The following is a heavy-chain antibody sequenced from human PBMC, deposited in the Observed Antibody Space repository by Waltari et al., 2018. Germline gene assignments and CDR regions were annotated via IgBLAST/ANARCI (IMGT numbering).Heavy chain of an antibody. D-gene: IGHD6-13*01. J-gene: IGHJ4*02. CDR3: ARVIVSAAGPDFDY. CDR1: GGSISSGDYY. Sequence: QVQLQESGPGLVKPSPTLPLTCTVSGGSISSGDYYWSWLRQPPGNGLEWFGYIYYSGITADNPALTSRGTISVDTSKNQFSLKLSSVTAAYTAVYYCARVIVSAAGPDFDYWGQGTLVTVSS. CDR2: IYYSGIT. V-gene: IGHV4-30-4*08.